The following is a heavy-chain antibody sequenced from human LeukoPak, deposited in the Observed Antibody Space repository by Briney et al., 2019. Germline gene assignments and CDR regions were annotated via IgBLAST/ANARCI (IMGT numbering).Heavy chain of an antibody. V-gene: IGHV3-30-3*01. CDR3: AVVAGRFPPDY. J-gene: IGHJ4*02. D-gene: IGHD6-19*01. CDR1: GFTFSSYA. Sequence: GRSLRLSCAASGFTFSSYAMHWVRQAPGKGLEWVAVISYDGSNKFYADSVEGRFTISRDNSKNTLFLQMHNLRVDDTAIYYCAVVAGRFPPDYWGQGTLVTVSS. CDR2: ISYDGSNK.